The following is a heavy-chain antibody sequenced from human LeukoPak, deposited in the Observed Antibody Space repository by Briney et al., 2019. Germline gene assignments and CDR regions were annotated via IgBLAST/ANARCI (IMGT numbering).Heavy chain of an antibody. J-gene: IGHJ5*02. D-gene: IGHD6-13*01. CDR1: GFTFSSYG. Sequence: GGSLRLSCAASGFTFSSYGMHWVRQAPGKGLEWVAVIWYDGSNKYYADSVKGRFTISRDNSKNTLYLQMNNLRAEDTAVYYCARKAWHSSSNRINWFDPWGQGTLVTVSS. V-gene: IGHV3-33*01. CDR3: ARKAWHSSSNRINWFDP. CDR2: IWYDGSNK.